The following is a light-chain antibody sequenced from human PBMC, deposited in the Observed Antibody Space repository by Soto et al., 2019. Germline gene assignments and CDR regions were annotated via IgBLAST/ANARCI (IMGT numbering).Light chain of an antibody. Sequence: SYELTQPPSVSVAPGQTATITCGGNDIGDKGVHWYQQRAGQAPTLVVFEDSARPSGIPERFSGSNSGNTATLTISRVEAGDEADYYCQVWESSSDHWVFGGGTKLTVL. CDR1: DIGDKG. CDR3: QVWESSSDHWV. V-gene: IGLV3-21*02. J-gene: IGLJ3*02. CDR2: EDS.